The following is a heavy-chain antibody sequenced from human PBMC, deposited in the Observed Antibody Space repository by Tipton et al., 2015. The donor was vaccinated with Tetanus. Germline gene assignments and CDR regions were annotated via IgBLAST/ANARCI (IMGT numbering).Heavy chain of an antibody. CDR2: VYYNGNT. V-gene: IGHV4-59*01. CDR1: RGPISSYY. Sequence: TLSLTCTVSRGPISSYYWSWIRQPPGKGLEWVGYVYYNGNTHYNPALKSRVTISVDTSKNQFSLKLSSVTAADTAIYYCAREVPAAGHFDSWGQGILVTVSS. J-gene: IGHJ4*02. D-gene: IGHD2-2*01. CDR3: AREVPAAGHFDS.